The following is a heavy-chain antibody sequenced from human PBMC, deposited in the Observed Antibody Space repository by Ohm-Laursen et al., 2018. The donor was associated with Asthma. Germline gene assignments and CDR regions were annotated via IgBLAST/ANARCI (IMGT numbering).Heavy chain of an antibody. Sequence: SLRLSCAASGFIFRRHAMSWVRQAPGKGLESISGISSDGNVRYYADSVKGGFTMSRDNSKKTVYLQMSSLRVEDTALYYCVKDIWEDTYGPFDFWGLGTQVTVSS. CDR2: ISSDGNVR. J-gene: IGHJ4*02. V-gene: IGHV3-64D*08. D-gene: IGHD5-18*01. CDR1: GFIFRRHA. CDR3: VKDIWEDTYGPFDF.